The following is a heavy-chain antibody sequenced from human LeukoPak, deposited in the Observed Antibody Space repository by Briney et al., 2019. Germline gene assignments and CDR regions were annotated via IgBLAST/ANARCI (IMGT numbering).Heavy chain of an antibody. D-gene: IGHD3-16*01. Sequence: GGSLRLSCAASGFTFSNYWMSWVRQAPGKGLEWVANIKQDGSDKFYVDSVKGRFTISRDNAKNSLYLQMNSLRGEDTAVYYCARAFDYVGYWGQGTLVTVSS. CDR1: GFTFSNYW. CDR2: IKQDGSDK. J-gene: IGHJ4*02. V-gene: IGHV3-7*01. CDR3: ARAFDYVGY.